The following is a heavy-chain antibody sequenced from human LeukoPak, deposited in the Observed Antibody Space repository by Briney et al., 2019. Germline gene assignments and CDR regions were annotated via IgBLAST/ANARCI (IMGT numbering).Heavy chain of an antibody. CDR2: MNPNSGNT. V-gene: IGHV1-8*02. CDR1: GYTFTNYG. D-gene: IGHD6-13*01. CDR3: ARGLSIAAAGTSFFKH. Sequence: ASVKVSCKASGYTFTNYGINWVRQATGQGLEWMGWMNPNSGNTGYAQKFQSRVTMTRNTSISTAYMELSSLRSEDTAVYYCARGLSIAAAGTSFFKHWGQGTLVTVSS. J-gene: IGHJ1*01.